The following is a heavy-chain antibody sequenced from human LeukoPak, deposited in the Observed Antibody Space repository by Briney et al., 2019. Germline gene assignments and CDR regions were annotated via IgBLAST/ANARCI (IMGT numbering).Heavy chain of an antibody. D-gene: IGHD2-2*01. V-gene: IGHV3-30-3*01. CDR2: ISYDGSNK. CDR1: GFTFSTYA. CDR3: ARVATGYCSSISCSV. Sequence: GRSLRLSCAASGFTFSTYAMHWVCQAPGKGMGWAAAISYDGSNKYYADSVKGRFTISRDNSKNTLYLQMNSLRAEDTAVYYCARVATGYCSSISCSVWGQGTMVTVSS. J-gene: IGHJ3*01.